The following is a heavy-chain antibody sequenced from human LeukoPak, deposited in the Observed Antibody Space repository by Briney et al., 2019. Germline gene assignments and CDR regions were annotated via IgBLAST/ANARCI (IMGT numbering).Heavy chain of an antibody. CDR1: GFTFSSYS. CDR2: ISGSGGST. J-gene: IGHJ5*02. CDR3: AKDSGVVPAASRTSYNWFDP. D-gene: IGHD2-2*01. V-gene: IGHV3-23*01. Sequence: GGSLRLSCAASGFTFSSYSMNWVRQAPGKGLEWVSAISGSGGSTYYADSVKGRFTISRDNSKNTLYLQMNSLRAEDTAVYYCAKDSGVVPAASRTSYNWFDPWGQGTLVTVSS.